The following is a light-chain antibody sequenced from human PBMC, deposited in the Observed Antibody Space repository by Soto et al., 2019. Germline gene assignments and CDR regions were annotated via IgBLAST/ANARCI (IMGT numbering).Light chain of an antibody. J-gene: IGKJ4*01. Sequence: DIQMTQSPSTLSASVGDRVTITCRASQNINSWLAWYQRKPGKAPKLLIYKASSLESGVPSRFSGSGSGTEFTLTISSLQPDDFAAYYCQQYDTASSFGGGTKVEIK. CDR3: QQYDTASS. V-gene: IGKV1-5*03. CDR1: QNINSW. CDR2: KAS.